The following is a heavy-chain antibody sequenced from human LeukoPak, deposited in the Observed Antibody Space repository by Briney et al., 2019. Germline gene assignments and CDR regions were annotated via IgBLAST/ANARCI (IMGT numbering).Heavy chain of an antibody. V-gene: IGHV3-48*03. J-gene: IGHJ4*02. Sequence: GGSLRLSCAASGFTFSSYEMNWLRQAPGNGLEWVSYITGSGNTIYYADSVKGRFTISRDNAKNSLYLQMNSLRAEDTAVYYCARDPSCDYWGQGTLVTVSS. CDR1: GFTFSSYE. CDR2: ITGSGNTI. CDR3: ARDPSCDY. D-gene: IGHD3-10*01.